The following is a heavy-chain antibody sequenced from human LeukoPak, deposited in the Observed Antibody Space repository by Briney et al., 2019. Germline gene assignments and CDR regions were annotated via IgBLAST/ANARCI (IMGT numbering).Heavy chain of an antibody. CDR2: IYYSGST. J-gene: IGHJ3*02. D-gene: IGHD1-20*01. Sequence: SETLSLTCTVSGGSISSYYWSLIRQPPGKGLEWIGYIYYSGSTNYNPSLKSRVTISVDTSKNQFSLKLSSVTAADTAVYYCARVRYNWNLTGAFDIWGQGTMVTVSS. CDR3: ARVRYNWNLTGAFDI. CDR1: GGSISSYY. V-gene: IGHV4-59*13.